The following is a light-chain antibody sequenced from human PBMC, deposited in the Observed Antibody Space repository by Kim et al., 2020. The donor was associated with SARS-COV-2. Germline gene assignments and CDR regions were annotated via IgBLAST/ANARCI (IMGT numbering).Light chain of an antibody. Sequence: SATVRDRVTSTCRASQNINNYLAWYQQKPGKAPKLLIYVASTLRSGVPSRFRGSGSGTDFTLTISSLQPEDFATYYCQQLKTYPQTFGQGTKLEI. CDR1: QNINNY. CDR3: QQLKTYPQT. J-gene: IGKJ2*01. CDR2: VAS. V-gene: IGKV1-9*01.